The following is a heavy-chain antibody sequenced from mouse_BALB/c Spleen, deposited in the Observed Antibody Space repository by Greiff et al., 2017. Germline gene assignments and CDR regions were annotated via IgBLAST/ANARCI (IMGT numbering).Heavy chain of an antibody. Sequence: QVQLKESGPGLVAPSQSLSITCTVSGFSLTSYGVHWVRQPPGKGLEWLGVIWAGGSTNYYSALMSRLSISKDNSKSQVFLKMNSLQTDDTAMYYCARDRYDEGYFDYWGQGTTLTVSS. V-gene: IGHV2-9*02. CDR3: ARDRYDEGYFDY. J-gene: IGHJ2*01. D-gene: IGHD2-14*01. CDR1: GFSLTSYG. CDR2: IWAGGST.